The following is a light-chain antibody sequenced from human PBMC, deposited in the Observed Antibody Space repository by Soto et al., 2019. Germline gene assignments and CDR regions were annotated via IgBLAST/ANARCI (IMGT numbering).Light chain of an antibody. J-gene: IGKJ5*01. V-gene: IGKV3-20*01. CDR3: QYYSSSLSIT. CDR2: GAS. Sequence: EIELTQSPGILSLSPGDRATLSCRASQSVRSTYLAWYQQKPGQAPRLLIHGASSKATGIPDRFSGSGSGTNFTLTISRLEPEDFAVYYCQYYSSSLSITFGQGTRLDIK. CDR1: QSVRSTY.